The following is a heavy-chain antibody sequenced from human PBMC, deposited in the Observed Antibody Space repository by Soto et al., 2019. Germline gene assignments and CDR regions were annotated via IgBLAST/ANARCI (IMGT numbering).Heavy chain of an antibody. CDR2: IIPIFGTA. CDR3: ARERGDCGGDCYHPWFDP. CDR1: GGTFSSYA. Sequence: QVQLVQSGAEVKKPGSSVKVSCKASGGTFSSYAISWVRQAPGQGLEWMGGIIPIFGTANYAQKFQGRVTVTEDESPSTAYVELSSLRSDDTAVYYCARERGDCGGDCYHPWFDPWGQGTLVTVSS. V-gene: IGHV1-69*12. J-gene: IGHJ5*02. D-gene: IGHD2-21*02.